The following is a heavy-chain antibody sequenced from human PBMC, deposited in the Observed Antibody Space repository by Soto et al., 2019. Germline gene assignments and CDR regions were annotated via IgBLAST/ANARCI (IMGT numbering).Heavy chain of an antibody. CDR1: GGSISSGDYY. V-gene: IGHV4-30-4*01. D-gene: IGHD3-10*01. Sequence: QVQLQESGPGLVKPSQTLSLTCTVSGGSISSGDYYWSWIRQPPGKGLEWIGYIYYSGSSYYNPSLKIRVTIALDTSKNQFSLKLSSVTAADTAVYYCASPRYGSGSIYWYFDLWGRGTLVTVSS. J-gene: IGHJ2*01. CDR2: IYYSGSS. CDR3: ASPRYGSGSIYWYFDL.